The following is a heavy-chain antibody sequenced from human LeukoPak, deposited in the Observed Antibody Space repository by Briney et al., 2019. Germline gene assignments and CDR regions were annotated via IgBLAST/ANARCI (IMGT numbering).Heavy chain of an antibody. D-gene: IGHD3-9*01. CDR1: GNTFTNYY. Sequence: ASVKVSCKPSGNTFTNYYLHWVRQAPGQGLEWMVIINPGGSTTTYAQKFQGRVTITADKSTSTAYMELSSLRSEDTAVYYCARARRYFDWLAYAYYYYMDVWGKGTTVTVSS. V-gene: IGHV1-46*01. CDR2: INPGGSTT. J-gene: IGHJ6*03. CDR3: ARARRYFDWLAYAYYYYMDV.